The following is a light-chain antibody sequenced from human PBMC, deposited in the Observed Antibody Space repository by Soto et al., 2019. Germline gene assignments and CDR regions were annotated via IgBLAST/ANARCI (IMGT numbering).Light chain of an antibody. CDR1: SSDVGGYNY. V-gene: IGLV2-14*01. J-gene: IGLJ1*01. Sequence: QSALTQAASVSGSPGQAITISCTGTSSDVGGYNYVSWYQQHPGKAPKLIIYEVSNRPSGVSNRFSGSKSGNTASLTISGLQAEDEADYYCSSYTSSNTLYVFGSGTKVTVL. CDR2: EVS. CDR3: SSYTSSNTLYV.